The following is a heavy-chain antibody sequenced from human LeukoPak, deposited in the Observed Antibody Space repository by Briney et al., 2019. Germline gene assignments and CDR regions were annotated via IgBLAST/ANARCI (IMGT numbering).Heavy chain of an antibody. CDR3: ARRLRRNYFDY. J-gene: IGHJ4*02. Sequence: GGSLRLSCAASRFTFSSYSMNWVRQAPGKGLEWVSSISSSGSYIYYADLVKGRFTISRDNAKNSLYLQMNSLRAEDTAVYYCARRLRRNYFDYWGQGTLVTVSS. CDR1: RFTFSSYS. V-gene: IGHV3-21*01. CDR2: ISSSGSYI. D-gene: IGHD4-17*01.